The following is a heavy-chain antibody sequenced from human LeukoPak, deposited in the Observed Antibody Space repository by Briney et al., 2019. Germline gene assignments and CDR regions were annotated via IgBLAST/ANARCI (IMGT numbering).Heavy chain of an antibody. J-gene: IGHJ2*01. CDR3: ARGGYYGSGSRWYFDL. CDR1: GGSISSGDYY. V-gene: IGHV4-30-4*01. Sequence: SQTLSPTCTVSGGSISSGDYYWSWIRQPPGKGLEWIGYIYYSGSTYYNPSLKSRVTISVDTSKNQFSLKLSSVTAADTAVYYCARGGYYGSGSRWYFDLWGRGTLVTVSS. CDR2: IYYSGST. D-gene: IGHD3-10*01.